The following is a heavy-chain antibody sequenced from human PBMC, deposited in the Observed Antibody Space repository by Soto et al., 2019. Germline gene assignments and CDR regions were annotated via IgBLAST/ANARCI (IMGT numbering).Heavy chain of an antibody. CDR3: ATVGGSGSYNYYFDY. D-gene: IGHD1-26*01. J-gene: IGHJ4*02. CDR1: GYTLTELS. Sequence: QVQLVQSGAEVKKPGASVKVSCKVSGYTLTELSMHWVRQAPGKGLEWMGGFDPEDGETIYAQKFQGRVTRTEDTSTDTAYMELSSLRSEDTAVYYCATVGGSGSYNYYFDYWGQGTLVTVSS. V-gene: IGHV1-24*01. CDR2: FDPEDGET.